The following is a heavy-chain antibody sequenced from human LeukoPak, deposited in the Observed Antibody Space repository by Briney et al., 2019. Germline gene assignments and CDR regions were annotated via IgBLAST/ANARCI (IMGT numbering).Heavy chain of an antibody. J-gene: IGHJ4*02. V-gene: IGHV3-9*01. Sequence: GGSLRLSCAASGFTFHDYAMHWVRQAPGKGLEWVSGLSWNGGNIGYAESVRGRFTIPRDNAGNSLYLQMNSLRPEDTALYYCAKALGSTVTTRTYFDYWGQGTLVTVSS. CDR1: GFTFHDYA. CDR3: AKALGSTVTTRTYFDY. CDR2: LSWNGGNI. D-gene: IGHD4-17*01.